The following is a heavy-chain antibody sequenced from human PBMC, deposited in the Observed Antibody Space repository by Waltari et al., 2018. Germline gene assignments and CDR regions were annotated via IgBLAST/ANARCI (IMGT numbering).Heavy chain of an antibody. V-gene: IGHV1-2*02. D-gene: IGHD4-4*01. CDR3: ARVTTTDAFDI. CDR2: INPNSGGT. J-gene: IGHJ3*02. CDR1: GYAFTAYY. Sequence: QVQLVQSGADVTKPGASVTVSCKASGYAFTAYYMHRGRQAPGHGPEWMGWINPNSGGTNYAQKFQGRVTMTRDTSISTAYMELSRLRSDDTAVYYCARVTTTDAFDIWGQGTMVTVSS.